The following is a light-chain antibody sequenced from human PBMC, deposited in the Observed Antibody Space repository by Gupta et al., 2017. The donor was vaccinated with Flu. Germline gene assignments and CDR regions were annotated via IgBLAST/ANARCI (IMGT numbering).Light chain of an antibody. CDR2: KAS. CDR3: QQNNSYMT. Sequence: DIQMTQSPSTLSASVGDRVTITCRASQSISSWLAWYQQKPGKAPKLLIYKASSLESGVPSRFSGSGSGTEFTLTSSRLQADDFANYYCQQNNSYMTFGQGTKVEIK. CDR1: QSISSW. V-gene: IGKV1-5*03. J-gene: IGKJ1*01.